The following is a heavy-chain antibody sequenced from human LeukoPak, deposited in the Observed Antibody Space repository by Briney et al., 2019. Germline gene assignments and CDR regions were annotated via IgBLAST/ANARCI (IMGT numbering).Heavy chain of an antibody. Sequence: SVKASCKASGGTFSSYATSWVRQAPGQGLEWMGGIIPIFGTANYAQKFQGRVTITADESTSTAYMELRSLRSDDTAVYYCARAGMTTVTPAPYWGQGTLVTVSS. J-gene: IGHJ4*02. CDR2: IIPIFGTA. CDR3: ARAGMTTVTPAPY. V-gene: IGHV1-69*01. CDR1: GGTFSSYA. D-gene: IGHD4-17*01.